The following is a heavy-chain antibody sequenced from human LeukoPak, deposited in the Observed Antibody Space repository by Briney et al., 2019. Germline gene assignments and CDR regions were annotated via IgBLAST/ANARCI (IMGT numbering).Heavy chain of an antibody. D-gene: IGHD6-13*01. Sequence: GGSLRLSCAASGFTFSSCSMNWVRQAPGQGLEWVSFISSSSSYIYYADSVKGRFTIPRDNAKNSLYLQMNSLRAEDTAVYYCAKLGAAAGKYGSAFDIWGQGTMVTVSS. CDR3: AKLGAAAGKYGSAFDI. J-gene: IGHJ3*02. CDR1: GFTFSSCS. CDR2: ISSSSSYI. V-gene: IGHV3-21*01.